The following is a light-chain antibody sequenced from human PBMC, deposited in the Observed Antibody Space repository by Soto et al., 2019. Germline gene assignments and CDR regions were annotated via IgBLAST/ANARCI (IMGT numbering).Light chain of an antibody. Sequence: DIQMTKSPSPLSASVGDRVTITCRASQTISTWLAWYQQKPGKAPKLLIYKASTLKSGVPSRFSGSGSGTEFTLTISSLQPDDFATYYCQHYNSYSEAFGQGTKVEIK. CDR3: QHYNSYSEA. J-gene: IGKJ1*01. CDR2: KAS. V-gene: IGKV1-5*03. CDR1: QTISTW.